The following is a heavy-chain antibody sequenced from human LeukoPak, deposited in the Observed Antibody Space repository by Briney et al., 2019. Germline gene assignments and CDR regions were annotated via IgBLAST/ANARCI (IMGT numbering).Heavy chain of an antibody. V-gene: IGHV3-23*01. CDR2: ISGSGGST. J-gene: IGHJ4*02. D-gene: IGHD2-15*01. Sequence: GGSLRLSCAASGFTFSSYAMSWVRQAPGNGLEWVSAISGSGGSTYYADSVKGRFTISRDNSKNTLYLQMNSLRAEDTAVYYCAKAGAVVVVAAKYFDYWGQGTLVTVSS. CDR3: AKAGAVVVVAAKYFDY. CDR1: GFTFSSYA.